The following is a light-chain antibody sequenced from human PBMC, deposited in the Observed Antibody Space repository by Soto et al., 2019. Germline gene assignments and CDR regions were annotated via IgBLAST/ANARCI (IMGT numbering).Light chain of an antibody. CDR3: QQYNSYLYT. CDR1: QSISSW. J-gene: IGKJ2*01. V-gene: IGKV1-5*01. Sequence: DIQMTQSPSTLSASVGERVTINCRASQSISSWLAWYQQKPGKAPKLLIYDASSLESGVPSRFSGSGSGTEFTLTISSLQPDDFATYYCQQYNSYLYTFGQGTKVDIK. CDR2: DAS.